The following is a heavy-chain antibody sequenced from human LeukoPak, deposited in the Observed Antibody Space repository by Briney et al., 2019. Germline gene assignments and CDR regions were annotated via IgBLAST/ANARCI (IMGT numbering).Heavy chain of an antibody. D-gene: IGHD3-22*01. J-gene: IGHJ4*02. CDR1: GFTFSSYS. Sequence: EGSLRLSCAASGFTFSSYSMNWVRQAPGKGLEWVSSISSSSSYIYYADSVKGRFTISRDNAKNSLYLQMNSLRAEDTAVYYCARDPYDSSGYYYGYWGQGALVTVSS. V-gene: IGHV3-21*01. CDR3: ARDPYDSSGYYYGY. CDR2: ISSSSSYI.